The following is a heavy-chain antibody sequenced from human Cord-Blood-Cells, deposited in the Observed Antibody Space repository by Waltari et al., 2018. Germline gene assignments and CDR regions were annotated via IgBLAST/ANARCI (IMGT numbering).Heavy chain of an antibody. J-gene: IGHJ3*02. CDR1: GGSFSGYY. CDR3: ARHAGDRDAFDI. Sequence: QVQLQQWGAGLLKPSETLSLTCAVYGGSFSGYYWRWTRQPPGKGLEWIGEINHSGSTNYNPSLKSRVTISVDTSKNQFSLKLSSVTAADTAVYYCARHAGDRDAFDIWGQGTMVTVSS. V-gene: IGHV4-34*01. D-gene: IGHD7-27*01. CDR2: INHSGST.